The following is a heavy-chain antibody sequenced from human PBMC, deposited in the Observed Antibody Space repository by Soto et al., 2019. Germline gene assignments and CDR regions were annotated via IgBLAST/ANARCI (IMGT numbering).Heavy chain of an antibody. CDR2: IYTTGST. Sequence: SETLSLTCSVSGGSIMSYYWTWIRQAAGKGQEWIGRIYTTGSTNYNPSLKGRVTMSVDASKNQFSLRLSSVTAADTAVYYCARDSRVPTWGQGTLVTVSS. CDR1: GGSIMSYY. J-gene: IGHJ5*02. CDR3: ARDSRVPT. V-gene: IGHV4-4*07.